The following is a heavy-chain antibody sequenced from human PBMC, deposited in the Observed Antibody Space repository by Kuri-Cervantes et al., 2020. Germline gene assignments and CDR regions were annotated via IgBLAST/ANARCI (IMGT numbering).Heavy chain of an antibody. CDR1: GFTFSYFW. CDR2: ISSSGSTI. CDR3: ARDDYSNQFDY. D-gene: IGHD4-11*01. J-gene: IGHJ4*02. V-gene: IGHV3-48*04. Sequence: GGSLRLSCTASGFTFSYFWMHWVRQAPGKGLEWVSYISSSGSTIYYADSVKGRFTISRDNAKNSLYLQMNSLRAEDTAVYYCARDDYSNQFDYWGQGTLVTVSS.